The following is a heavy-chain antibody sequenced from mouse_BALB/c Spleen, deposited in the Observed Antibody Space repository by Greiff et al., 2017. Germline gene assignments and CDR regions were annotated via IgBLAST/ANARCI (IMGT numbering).Heavy chain of an antibody. D-gene: IGHD2-10*02. Sequence: EVKLVESGGGLVQPGGSLRLSCATSGFTFTDYYMSWVRQPPGKELEWLGFIRNKANGYTTEYSASVKGRFTISRDNSQSILYLQMNTLRAEDSATYYCARDNRYGNYAWFAYWGQGTLVTVSA. V-gene: IGHV7-3*02. CDR3: ARDNRYGNYAWFAY. CDR1: GFTFTDYY. J-gene: IGHJ3*01. CDR2: IRNKANGYTT.